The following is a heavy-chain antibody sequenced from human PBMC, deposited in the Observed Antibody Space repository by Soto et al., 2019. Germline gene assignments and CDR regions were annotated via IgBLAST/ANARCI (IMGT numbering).Heavy chain of an antibody. CDR1: GFSLNTRAVG. Sequence: QITLKESGPTLVKPTQPLTLTCTFSGFSLNTRAVGVGWIRQPPGKALEWLALINWNDDERYSPSLKDRLTITKDTSRNHVVLTVTNVDPVDTATYYCAHRHDLGGFDIWGQGTTVTVSS. CDR3: AHRHDLGGFDI. V-gene: IGHV2-5*01. CDR2: INWNDDE. D-gene: IGHD2-15*01. J-gene: IGHJ3*02.